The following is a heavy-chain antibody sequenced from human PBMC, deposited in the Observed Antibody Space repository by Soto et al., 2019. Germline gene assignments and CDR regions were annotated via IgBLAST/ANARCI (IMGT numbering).Heavy chain of an antibody. V-gene: IGHV3-74*01. CDR1: GFIFTNFW. CDR2: IDTSGCST. D-gene: IGHD6-13*01. J-gene: IGHJ4*02. Sequence: GSLRLSCEASGFIFTNFWMHWVRQVPGKGLVWVSRIDTSGCSTSYADSVKGRFTISRDNAKDTVSLQMNSLRAEDTGVYYCAKDSWYFDLWSQGSLVTVSS. CDR3: AKDSWYFDL.